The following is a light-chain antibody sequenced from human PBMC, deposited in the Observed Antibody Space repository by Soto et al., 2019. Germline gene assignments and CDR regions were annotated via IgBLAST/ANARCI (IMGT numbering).Light chain of an antibody. V-gene: IGLV2-14*01. CDR2: EVI. J-gene: IGLJ3*02. CDR1: SSDIGGYNY. CDR3: NSYTTSTTRV. Sequence: QSALTQPASVSGSPGQSITISCTGTSSDIGGYNYVSWYQHHPGKAPKLMIYEVISRPSGVSNRFSGSKSGNTASLTISGLRAEDEADYYCNSYTTSTTRVFGGGTKLTVL.